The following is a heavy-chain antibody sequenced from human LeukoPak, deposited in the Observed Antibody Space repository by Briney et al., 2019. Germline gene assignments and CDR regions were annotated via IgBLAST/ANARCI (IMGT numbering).Heavy chain of an antibody. V-gene: IGHV4-39*01. CDR2: IYYSGGT. D-gene: IGHD2-21*01. Sequence: PSETLSLTCTVSGGSIISSSYYWGWIRQPPGKGLEWIGSIYYSGGTYYNPSLKSRVTISVDTSKNQFSLKLSSVTAADTAVYYCARLAPIPLNWFDPWGQGTLVTVSS. J-gene: IGHJ5*02. CDR3: ARLAPIPLNWFDP. CDR1: GGSIISSSYY.